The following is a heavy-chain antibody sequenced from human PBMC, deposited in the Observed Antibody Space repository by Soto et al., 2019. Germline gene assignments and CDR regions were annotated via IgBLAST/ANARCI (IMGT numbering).Heavy chain of an antibody. CDR3: ARLAFSVVAATNWFDP. J-gene: IGHJ5*02. V-gene: IGHV4-59*01. CDR2: IYYSGST. CDR1: GCSISSYY. D-gene: IGHD2-15*01. Sequence: SETLSLTCTVSGCSISSYYWSWIRQPPGKGLEWIGYIYYSGSTNYNPSLKSRVTISVDTSKNQFSLKLSSVTAADTAVYYCARLAFSVVAATNWFDPWGQGTLVTVSS.